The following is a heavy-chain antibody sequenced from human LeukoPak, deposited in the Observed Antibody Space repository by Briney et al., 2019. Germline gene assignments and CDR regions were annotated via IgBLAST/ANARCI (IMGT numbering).Heavy chain of an antibody. D-gene: IGHD4-17*01. J-gene: IGHJ4*02. CDR3: ARDTYGDYYFDY. CDR2: INSDGSST. V-gene: IGHV3-74*01. Sequence: GGSLRLSCAASGFTFSSYWMSWVRQAPGKGLVWVSRINSDGSSTSYADSVKGRFTISRDNAKNTLYLQMNSLRAEDTAVYYCARDTYGDYYFDYWGQGTLVTVSS. CDR1: GFTFSSYW.